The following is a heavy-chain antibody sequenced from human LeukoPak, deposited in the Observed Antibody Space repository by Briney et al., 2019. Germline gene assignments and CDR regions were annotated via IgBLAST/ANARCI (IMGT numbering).Heavy chain of an antibody. CDR2: INDRGIT. CDR1: GGAFSGYH. D-gene: IGHD1-26*01. CDR3: ASSTPGRVGALLDFDY. Sequence: SETLSLTCAVYGGAFSGYHCNWIRHAPPQGQELIGEINDRGITNYNPSLKSRVTISVDTSKNQFSLKLSSVTAADTAVYYCASSTPGRVGALLDFDYWGQGTLVTVSS. V-gene: IGHV4-34*01. J-gene: IGHJ4*02.